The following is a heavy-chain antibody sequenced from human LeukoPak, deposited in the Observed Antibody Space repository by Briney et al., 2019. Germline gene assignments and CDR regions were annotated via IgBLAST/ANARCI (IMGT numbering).Heavy chain of an antibody. CDR3: ARESGDILVVPYY. Sequence: ASVKVSCKASAYTFTSYDIKWVRHATGQGLEWMGWMSPNSGNTAYAQKFQGRLTMTRNTAINTAYMELSGLRSEDTAVYYCARESGDILVVPYYWGQGTLVTVSS. J-gene: IGHJ4*02. CDR1: AYTFTSYD. V-gene: IGHV1-8*01. D-gene: IGHD2-2*01. CDR2: MSPNSGNT.